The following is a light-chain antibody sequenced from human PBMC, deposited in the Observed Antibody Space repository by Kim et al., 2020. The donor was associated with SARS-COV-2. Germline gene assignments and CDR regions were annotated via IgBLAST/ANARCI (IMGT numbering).Light chain of an antibody. CDR3: QHYNGYPWT. Sequence: APIGDRVTITCRATESVDRWLAWSQQKPGQAPKLLIYDASTLEDGVPTRFSGSGSGTEFTLTISSLQPDDFATFYCQHYNGYPWTFGQGTKVEVK. J-gene: IGKJ1*01. CDR1: ESVDRW. V-gene: IGKV1-5*01. CDR2: DAS.